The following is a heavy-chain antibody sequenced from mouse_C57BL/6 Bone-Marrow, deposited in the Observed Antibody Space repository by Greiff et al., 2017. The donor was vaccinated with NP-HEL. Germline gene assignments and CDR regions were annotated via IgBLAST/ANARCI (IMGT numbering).Heavy chain of an antibody. Sequence: QVHVKQSGAELVKPGASVKISCKASGYAFSSYWMNWVKQRPGKGLEWIGQIYPGDGDTNYNGKFKGKATLTADKSSSTAYMPLSSLTSEDSAVYFCARGSSYVLYDAMDYWGQGTSVTVSS. CDR2: IYPGDGDT. CDR1: GYAFSSYW. J-gene: IGHJ4*01. V-gene: IGHV1-80*01. CDR3: ARGSSYVLYDAMDY. D-gene: IGHD1-1*01.